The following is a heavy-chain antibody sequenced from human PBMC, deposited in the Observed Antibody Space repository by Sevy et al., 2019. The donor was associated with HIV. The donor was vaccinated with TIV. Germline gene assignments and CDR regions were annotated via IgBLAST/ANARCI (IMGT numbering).Heavy chain of an antibody. J-gene: IGHJ4*02. CDR3: ARDGGCTSTSCLLYFDY. Sequence: GGSLRLSCAASGFTFSTYTMNWVRQAPGKGLEWVSSISSGSSYIYYADSVKGRFTISRDNAKNLLYLQMNSLRAEDTAIYYCARDGGCTSTSCLLYFDYWGQGTPVTVSS. D-gene: IGHD2-2*01. CDR2: ISSGSSYI. V-gene: IGHV3-21*01. CDR1: GFTFSTYT.